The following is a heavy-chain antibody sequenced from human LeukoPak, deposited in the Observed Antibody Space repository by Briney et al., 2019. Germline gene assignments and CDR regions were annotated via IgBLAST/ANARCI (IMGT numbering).Heavy chain of an antibody. V-gene: IGHV4-34*01. J-gene: IGHJ6*02. D-gene: IGHD6-25*01. CDR2: INHSGST. Sequence: SETLSLTCAVYGGSFSGYYWSWIRQPPGKGLEWIGEINHSGSTNYNPSLKSRVTISVDTSKNQFSLKLSSVTAADTAVYYYARERYYYYGMDVWGQGTTVTVSS. CDR3: ARERYYYYGMDV. CDR1: GGSFSGYY.